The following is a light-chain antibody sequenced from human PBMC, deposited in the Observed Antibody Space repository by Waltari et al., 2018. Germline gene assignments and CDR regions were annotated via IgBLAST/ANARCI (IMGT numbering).Light chain of an antibody. CDR2: QST. CDR3: QAWDTITGGV. V-gene: IGLV3-1*01. J-gene: IGLJ2*01. CDR1: KMGDKF. Sequence: SYELTQPPSVSVSPGQTASITCSGHKMGDKFACWYQQKPGQSPVLVIYQSTKRPSGIPEGFAGSNAGNTATLTISGTQAVDEADYYWQAWDTITGGVFGGGTKLTVL.